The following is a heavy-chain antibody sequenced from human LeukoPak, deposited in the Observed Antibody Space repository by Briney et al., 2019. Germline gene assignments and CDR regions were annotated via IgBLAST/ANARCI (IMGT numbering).Heavy chain of an antibody. CDR3: ARDGRMHGYYFDY. D-gene: IGHD2-8*01. CDR1: GGTFSSYA. J-gene: IGHJ4*02. Sequence: GASVKVSCKASGGTFSSYAISWVRQAPGQGLEWMGGIIPIFGTANYAQKFQGRVTITADESTSTAYMELSSLRSEDTAVYYCARDGRMHGYYFDYWGQGTLVIVSS. V-gene: IGHV1-69*13. CDR2: IIPIFGTA.